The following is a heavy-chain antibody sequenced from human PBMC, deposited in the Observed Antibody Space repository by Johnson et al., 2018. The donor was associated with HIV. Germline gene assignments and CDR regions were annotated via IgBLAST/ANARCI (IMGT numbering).Heavy chain of an antibody. CDR2: ISYDGSNK. V-gene: IGHV3-30*03. CDR3: AREVDAFDM. CDR1: GFTFSSYG. J-gene: IGHJ3*02. Sequence: QVQVVESGGGVVQPGRSLRLSCAASGFTFSSYGMHWVRQAPGKGLEWVAVISYDGSNKYYAASVKGRFTISRDNSKNTLYLQMNSLRAEETAVYYCAREVDAFDMWGQGTLVTVSS.